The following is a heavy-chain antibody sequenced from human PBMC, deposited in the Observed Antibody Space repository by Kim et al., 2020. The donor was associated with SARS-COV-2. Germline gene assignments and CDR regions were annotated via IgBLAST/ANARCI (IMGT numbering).Heavy chain of an antibody. CDR2: ISSSSSYI. V-gene: IGHV3-21*01. Sequence: GGSLRLSCAASGFTFSSYSMNWVRQAPGKGLEWVSSISSSSSYIYYADSVKGRFTISRDNAKNSLYLQMNSLRAEDTAVYYCARDGLTAGCSSTSCYTRQHVFDYWGQGTLVTVSS. J-gene: IGHJ4*02. D-gene: IGHD2-2*02. CDR1: GFTFSSYS. CDR3: ARDGLTAGCSSTSCYTRQHVFDY.